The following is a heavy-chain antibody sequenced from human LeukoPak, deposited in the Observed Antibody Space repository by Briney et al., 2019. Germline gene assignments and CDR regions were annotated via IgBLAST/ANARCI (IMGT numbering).Heavy chain of an antibody. J-gene: IGHJ4*02. D-gene: IGHD5-18*01. Sequence: SQTLSLTCTVSGGSISSGDYYWSWIRQPPGMGLVWIGYIYYSGSTYYNPSLKSRVTISVDTSKNQFSLKLSSVTAADTAVYYCARVNGGYSYGYSVYYWGQGTLVTVSS. CDR3: ARVNGGYSYGYSVYY. CDR1: GGSISSGDYY. CDR2: IYYSGST. V-gene: IGHV4-30-4*01.